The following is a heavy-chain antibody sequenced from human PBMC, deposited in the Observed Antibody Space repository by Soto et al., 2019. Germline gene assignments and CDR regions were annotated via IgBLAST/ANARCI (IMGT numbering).Heavy chain of an antibody. CDR2: FDPEDGET. D-gene: IGHD2-2*01. CDR1: GYTLTELS. J-gene: IGHJ6*02. V-gene: IGHV1-24*01. CDR3: ATNCKDIVVVPAANPLDYYGMDV. Sequence: ASVKVSCKVSGYTLTELSMHWVRQAPGKGLEWMGGFDPEDGETIYAQKFQGRVTMTEDTSTDTAYMELSSLRSEDTAVYYCATNCKDIVVVPAANPLDYYGMDVWGQGTTVTVSS.